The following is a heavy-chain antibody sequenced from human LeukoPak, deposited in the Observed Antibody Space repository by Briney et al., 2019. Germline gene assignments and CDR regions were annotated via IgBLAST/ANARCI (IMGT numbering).Heavy chain of an antibody. CDR1: GYTFTGYY. CDR2: INPNSGGT. J-gene: IGHJ5*02. CDR3: ARVTLIMVRGVIITSWFDP. D-gene: IGHD3-10*01. V-gene: IGHV1-2*02. Sequence: ASVKVSCKAPGYTFTGYYMHWVRQAPGQGLEWMGWINPNSGGTNYAQKFQGRVTMNRDTYISTAYMELSRLRSDDTAVYYCARVTLIMVRGVIITSWFDPWGQGTLVTVSS.